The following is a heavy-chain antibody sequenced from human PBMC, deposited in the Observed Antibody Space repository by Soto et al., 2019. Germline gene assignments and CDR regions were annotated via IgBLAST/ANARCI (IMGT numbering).Heavy chain of an antibody. V-gene: IGHV3-30*18. CDR3: AKSHFWEYYYYYYMDV. Sequence: GGSLRLSCAASGFTFSSYGMHWVRQAPGKGLEWVAVISYDGSNKYYADSVKGRFTISRDNSKNTLYLQMNSLRAEDTAVYYCAKSHFWEYYYYYYMDVWGKGTTVTVSS. CDR2: ISYDGSNK. CDR1: GFTFSSYG. D-gene: IGHD3-3*02. J-gene: IGHJ6*03.